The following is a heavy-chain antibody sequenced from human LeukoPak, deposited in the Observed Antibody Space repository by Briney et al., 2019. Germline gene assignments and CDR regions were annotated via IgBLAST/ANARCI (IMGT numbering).Heavy chain of an antibody. CDR2: IKQDGSEK. CDR1: GFTFSSYW. D-gene: IGHD3-9*01. CDR3: AKDNDYDILTGPFDY. V-gene: IGHV3-7*03. J-gene: IGHJ4*02. Sequence: GGSLRLSCAASGFTFSSYWMSWVRQAPGKGLEWVANIKQDGSEKYYVDSVKGRLTISRDNAKNSLYLQMNSLRAEDIALYYCAKDNDYDILTGPFDYWGQGTLVTVSS.